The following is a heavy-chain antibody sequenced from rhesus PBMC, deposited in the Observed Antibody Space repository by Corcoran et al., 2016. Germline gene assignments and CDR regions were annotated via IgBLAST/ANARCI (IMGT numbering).Heavy chain of an antibody. J-gene: IGHJ4*01. D-gene: IGHD4-29*01. Sequence: EVQLVESGGGLVQPGGSRRLSCAASGFPFSNVCMHWVRQAPGKGLEWVARIKSKAGGGTADYAASVKGRFTISRDDSKNTLYLQMNSLKTEDTAVYYCTTGRYDYWGQGVLVTVSS. CDR3: TTGRYDY. CDR1: GFPFSNVC. CDR2: IKSKAGGGTA. V-gene: IGHV3-30*01.